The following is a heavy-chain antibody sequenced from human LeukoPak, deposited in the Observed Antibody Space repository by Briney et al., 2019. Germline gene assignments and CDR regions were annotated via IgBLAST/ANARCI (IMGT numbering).Heavy chain of an antibody. Sequence: GGSLRLSCTASEFAFTKAWMSWVRQSPGKGLEWLGRIKSTTDGATTDYAAAVKGRFTISRDDSKKTLYLQMNSLKTEDTAMYFCTTDLYYTYWGQGTLVTVSS. CDR3: TTDLYYTY. V-gene: IGHV3-15*01. J-gene: IGHJ4*02. CDR2: IKSTTDGATT. D-gene: IGHD3-10*01. CDR1: EFAFTKAW.